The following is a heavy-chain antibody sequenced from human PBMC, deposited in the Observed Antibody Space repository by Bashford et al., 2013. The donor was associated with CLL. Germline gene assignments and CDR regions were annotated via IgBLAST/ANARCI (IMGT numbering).Heavy chain of an antibody. V-gene: IGHV3-30*19. J-gene: IGHJ4*02. CDR3: AREVGVTFLCDY. Sequence: GGSLRLSCAASGFTFSSYGMHWVRQAPGKGLEWVAVIWYDGSIIYYADSVKGRFTISRDNSKNMVYLQMNGLGPEDTALYFCAREVGVTFLCDYWGQGTLVTVSS. CDR1: GFTFSSYG. CDR2: IWYDGSII. D-gene: IGHD1-26*01.